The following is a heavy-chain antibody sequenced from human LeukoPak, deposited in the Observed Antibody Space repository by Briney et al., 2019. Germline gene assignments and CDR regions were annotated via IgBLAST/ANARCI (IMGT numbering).Heavy chain of an antibody. CDR2: IYYSGST. CDR3: ARVGCSSTSCYNAEYFQR. Sequence: PSQTLSLTCTVSGGSISSGGYYWSWIRQHPGKGLEWIGYIYYSGSTYYNPSLKSRVTISVDTSKNQFSLKLSSVTAADTAVYYCARVGCSSTSCYNAEYFQRWGQGTLVTVSS. CDR1: GGSISSGGYY. V-gene: IGHV4-31*03. D-gene: IGHD2-2*01. J-gene: IGHJ1*01.